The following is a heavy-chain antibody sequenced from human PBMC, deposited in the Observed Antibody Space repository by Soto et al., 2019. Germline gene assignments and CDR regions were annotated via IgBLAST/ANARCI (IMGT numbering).Heavy chain of an antibody. D-gene: IGHD2-2*01. Sequence: GASVKVSCKASGYSFINYAMHWVRQAPGQRLEWMGYINAVTGNTKYSQTFQGRVTITRDTSASTAYMDLSSLRSEDTAVYYCARDYCSSISCVFDSWGQGTLVTVSS. J-gene: IGHJ4*02. CDR2: INAVTGNT. CDR1: GYSFINYA. CDR3: ARDYCSSISCVFDS. V-gene: IGHV1-3*01.